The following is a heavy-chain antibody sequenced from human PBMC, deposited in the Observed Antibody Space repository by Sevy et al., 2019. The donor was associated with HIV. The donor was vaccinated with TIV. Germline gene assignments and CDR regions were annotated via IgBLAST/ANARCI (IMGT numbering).Heavy chain of an antibody. Sequence: GGSLRLSCVASGFTFNSYGMRWVRQAPGKGLEWVAVIWYDGSNEYYAESVKGRFTISRDNSKNTLYLQMSSLRADDTAVYYCAKDFSLYYGSGSFDYWGQGTLVTVSS. CDR1: GFTFNSYG. CDR2: IWYDGSNE. CDR3: AKDFSLYYGSGSFDY. D-gene: IGHD3-10*01. J-gene: IGHJ4*02. V-gene: IGHV3-33*03.